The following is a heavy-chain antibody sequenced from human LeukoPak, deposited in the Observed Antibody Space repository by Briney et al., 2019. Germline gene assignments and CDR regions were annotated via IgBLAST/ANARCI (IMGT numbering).Heavy chain of an antibody. CDR3: ARILPTYSSSSVGYFDY. CDR2: IYHSGST. CDR1: GYSISSAYY. J-gene: IGHJ4*02. V-gene: IGHV4-38-2*02. D-gene: IGHD6-6*01. Sequence: SETLSLTCTVSGYSISSAYYWGWIRQPPGKGLEWIVSIYHSGSTYFNPSLQSRVTISVDTSKHQFSLKLTSVTAADTAVYYCARILPTYSSSSVGYFDYWGQGTLVTVSS.